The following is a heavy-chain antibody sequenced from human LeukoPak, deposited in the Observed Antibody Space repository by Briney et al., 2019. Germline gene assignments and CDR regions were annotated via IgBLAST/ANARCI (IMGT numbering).Heavy chain of an antibody. J-gene: IGHJ4*02. CDR3: ARESYYDSSGYYGYFDY. D-gene: IGHD3-22*01. V-gene: IGHV4-61*01. Sequence: PSETLSLTCTVSGGSVSSGSYYWSWIRQPPGKGLEWIGYIYYSGSTNYNPSLKSRVTISVDTSKNQFSLKLSSVTAADTAVYYCARESYYDSSGYYGYFDYWGQGTLVTVSS. CDR1: GGSVSSGSYY. CDR2: IYYSGST.